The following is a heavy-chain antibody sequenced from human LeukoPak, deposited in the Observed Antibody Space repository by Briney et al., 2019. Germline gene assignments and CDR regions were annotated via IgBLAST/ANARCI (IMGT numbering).Heavy chain of an antibody. J-gene: IGHJ5*02. CDR2: IDPSDSYT. CDR1: GYNFTIYW. D-gene: IGHD3-10*01. V-gene: IGHV5-10-1*01. CDR3: ARTYYYGSGSPNWFDP. Sequence: GDALKISGKWSGYNFTIYWISWMRQMPGKGLERMGRIDPSDSYTNYRPSFQGHVSISADKSISTAYLQWSSLKASDTDMYYCARTYYYGSGSPNWFDPWGQGTLVTVSS.